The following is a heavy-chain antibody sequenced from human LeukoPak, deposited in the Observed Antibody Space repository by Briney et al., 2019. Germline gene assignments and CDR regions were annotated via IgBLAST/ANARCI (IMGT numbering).Heavy chain of an antibody. J-gene: IGHJ3*02. D-gene: IGHD5-18*01. CDR1: GGSISSGSYY. Sequence: PSQTLSLTCTVSGGSISSGSYYWSWIRQPAGKGLEWIGRIYTSGSTNYNPSLKSRVTISVDTSKNQFSLKLSSVTAADTAVYYCARALRYSYGDAFDIWGQGTMVTVSS. V-gene: IGHV4-61*02. CDR3: ARALRYSYGDAFDI. CDR2: IYTSGST.